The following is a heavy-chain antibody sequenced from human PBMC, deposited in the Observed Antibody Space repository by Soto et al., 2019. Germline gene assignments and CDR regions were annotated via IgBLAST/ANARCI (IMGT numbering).Heavy chain of an antibody. CDR2: IIPIFGTA. V-gene: IGHV1-69*13. Sequence: ASVKVSCKASGGTFISYAISWVRQAPGQGLEWMGGIIPIFGTANYAQKFQGRVTITADESTSTAYMELSSLRSEDTAVYYCARVGYCSGGSCYPGPPDYWGQGTLVTVSS. J-gene: IGHJ4*02. D-gene: IGHD2-15*01. CDR3: ARVGYCSGGSCYPGPPDY. CDR1: GGTFISYA.